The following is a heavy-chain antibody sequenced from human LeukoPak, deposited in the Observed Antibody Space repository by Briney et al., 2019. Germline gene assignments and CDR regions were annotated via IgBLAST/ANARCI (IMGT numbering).Heavy chain of an antibody. D-gene: IGHD1-26*01. CDR1: GGSFSGYY. V-gene: IGHV4-34*01. CDR3: ARGTDAGATNY. CDR2: INHSGST. J-gene: IGHJ4*02. Sequence: SSETLSLTCAVYGGSFSGYYWSWIRQPPGKGLEWIGEINHSGSTNYNPSLKSRVTISVDTSKNQFSLKLSSVTAADTAVYHCARGTDAGATNYWGQGTLVTVSS.